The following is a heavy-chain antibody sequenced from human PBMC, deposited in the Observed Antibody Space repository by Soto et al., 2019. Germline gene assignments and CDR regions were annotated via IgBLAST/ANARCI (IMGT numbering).Heavy chain of an antibody. Sequence: SETLSLTCTVSGGSISSYYWSWIRQPPGKGLEWIGYIYYSGSTNYNPSLKSRVTISVDTSKNQFSLKLSSVTAADTAVYYCARDSDYVLDYWGQGTLVTVSS. CDR2: IYYSGST. D-gene: IGHD4-17*01. CDR3: ARDSDYVLDY. CDR1: GGSISSYY. V-gene: IGHV4-59*01. J-gene: IGHJ4*02.